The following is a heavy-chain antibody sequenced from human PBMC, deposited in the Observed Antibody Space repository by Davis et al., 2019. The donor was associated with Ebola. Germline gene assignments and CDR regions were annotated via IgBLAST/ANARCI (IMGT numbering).Heavy chain of an antibody. CDR3: ATTQWLREFDN. D-gene: IGHD6-19*01. Sequence: GESLKISCSASGFTVSSNHMSWVRQAPGKGLERVAVIYDQSTAYADAVRGRFIISRDKSNNTLYLEMSSLRVDDTAVYYCATTQWLREFDNWGQGTLVTVSP. V-gene: IGHV3-53*05. CDR2: IYDQST. J-gene: IGHJ4*02. CDR1: GFTVSSNH.